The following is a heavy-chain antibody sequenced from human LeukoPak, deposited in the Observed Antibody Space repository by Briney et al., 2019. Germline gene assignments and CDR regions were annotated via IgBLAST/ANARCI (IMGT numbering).Heavy chain of an antibody. CDR2: LDWDDDK. V-gene: IGHV2-70*11. D-gene: IGHD6-13*01. CDR1: GFSLSTSGIC. CDR3: ARIQEYSNLIDY. J-gene: IGHJ4*02. Sequence: SGPALVKPTQTLTLTCTFSGFSLSTSGICVSWIRQPPGKALEWLARLDWDDDKYYSTSLKTRLTLSKHTSKNQVVLTMTNMDTVDTATYYCARIQEYSNLIDYWGQGTLVTVSS.